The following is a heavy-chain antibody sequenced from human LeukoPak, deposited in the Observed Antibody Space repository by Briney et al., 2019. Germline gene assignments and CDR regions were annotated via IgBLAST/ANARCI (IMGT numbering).Heavy chain of an antibody. J-gene: IGHJ5*02. CDR3: ARRLTQYDCFDP. V-gene: IGHV6-1*01. D-gene: IGHD2-2*01. CDR1: GDSVSSTSAG. CDR2: TYYRSTWYN. Sequence: SQTLSLTCGISGDSVSSTSAGWDWIRQSPSRGLEWLGRTYYRSTWYNDYAVSVRGRITVNPDTSKNQFSLHLNSVTPEDTAVYYCARRLTQYDCFDPWGQGILVTVSS.